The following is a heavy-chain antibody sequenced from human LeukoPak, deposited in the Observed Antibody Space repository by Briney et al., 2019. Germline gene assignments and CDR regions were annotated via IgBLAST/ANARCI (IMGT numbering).Heavy chain of an antibody. CDR2: IKQDGSVK. CDR1: GFTFSSYE. V-gene: IGHV3-7*01. J-gene: IGHJ5*02. CDR3: ARDLLGDGWFDP. Sequence: GGSLRLSCAASGFTFSSYEMNWVREAPGKGLEWVANIKQDGSVKYYVDSVKGRFTISRDNAKNSLYLQMNSLRAEDTAVYYCARDLLGDGWFDPWGQGTLVTVSS. D-gene: IGHD2-21*02.